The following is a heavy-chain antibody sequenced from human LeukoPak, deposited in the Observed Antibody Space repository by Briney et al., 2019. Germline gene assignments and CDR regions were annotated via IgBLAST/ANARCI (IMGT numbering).Heavy chain of an antibody. CDR2: ISGSGGST. D-gene: IGHD1-7*01. V-gene: IGHV3-23*01. CDR3: AKVLVGTTCFEY. Sequence: GGSLRLSCAASGFTFSSYSMNWVRRAPGMGLEWVSAISGSGGSTYYADSVKGRFTMSRDNSKNTLYLQMNSLRAEDTAVYYCAKVLVGTTCFEYWGQGTLVTVSS. CDR1: GFTFSSYS. J-gene: IGHJ4*02.